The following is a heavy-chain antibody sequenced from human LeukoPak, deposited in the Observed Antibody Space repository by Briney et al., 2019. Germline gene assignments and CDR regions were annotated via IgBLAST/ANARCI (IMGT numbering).Heavy chain of an antibody. D-gene: IGHD2-2*01. V-gene: IGHV3-23*01. J-gene: IGHJ4*02. CDR3: ARETDSTLFDY. CDR2: ISGSGGST. Sequence: GGSLRLSCAASGFTFSSYAMSWVRQPPGKGLEWVSTISGSGGSTYYADSVKGRFTISRDNAKNSLYLQMNSLRAEDTAVYYCARETDSTLFDYWGQGTLVTVSS. CDR1: GFTFSSYA.